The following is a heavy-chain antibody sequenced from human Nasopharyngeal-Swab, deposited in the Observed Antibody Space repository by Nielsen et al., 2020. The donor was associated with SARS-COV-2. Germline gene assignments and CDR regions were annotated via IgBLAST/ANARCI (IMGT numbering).Heavy chain of an antibody. CDR2: IKQDASEK. J-gene: IGHJ4*02. D-gene: IGHD3-10*01. V-gene: IGHV3-7*01. Sequence: GGSLRLSCAASGFTFSSYAMHWVRQAPGKGLEWVANIKQDASEKSYVDSVKGRFTISRDNAKNSLYLQMNSLRAEDTAVYYCARVYYGCLESWGQGTLVTVSS. CDR1: GFTFSSYA. CDR3: ARVYYGCLES.